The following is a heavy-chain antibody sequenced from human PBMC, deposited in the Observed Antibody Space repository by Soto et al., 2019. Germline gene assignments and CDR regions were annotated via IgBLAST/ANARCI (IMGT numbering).Heavy chain of an antibody. CDR3: ARDSDDSSGYYYGY. CDR2: INPNSGGT. CDR1: GYTFTGYY. V-gene: IGHV1-2*02. Sequence: ASVRVSCKASGYTFTGYYMHWVRQAPGQGLEWMGWINPNSGGTNYAQKFQGRVTMTRDTSISTAYMELSRLRSDDTAVYYCARDSDDSSGYYYGYWGQGTLVTVSS. J-gene: IGHJ4*02. D-gene: IGHD3-22*01.